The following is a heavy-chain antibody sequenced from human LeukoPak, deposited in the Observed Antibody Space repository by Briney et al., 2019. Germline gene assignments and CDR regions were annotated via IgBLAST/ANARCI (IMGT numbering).Heavy chain of an antibody. Sequence: GRSLRLSCAASGFTFDDYAMHWVRQAPGKGLVWVSRIKSDGGLTNYADSVKGRFTISRDNTKNTLYLQLNSLRAEDTAVYYCATGNYNRPFDYWGQGTLVTVSS. CDR3: ATGNYNRPFDY. CDR1: GFTFDDYA. V-gene: IGHV3-74*01. J-gene: IGHJ4*02. D-gene: IGHD1-7*01. CDR2: IKSDGGLT.